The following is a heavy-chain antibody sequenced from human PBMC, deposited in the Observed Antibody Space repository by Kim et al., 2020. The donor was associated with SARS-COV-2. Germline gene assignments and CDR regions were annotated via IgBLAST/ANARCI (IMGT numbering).Heavy chain of an antibody. CDR3: ARIPNYYDSSGYYGYFDL. D-gene: IGHD3-22*01. V-gene: IGHV5-51*01. J-gene: IGHJ2*01. CDR1: GYSFTSYW. Sequence: GESLKISCKGSGYSFTSYWIGWVRQMPGKGLEWMGIIYPGDSDTRYSPSFQGQVTISADKSISTAYLQWSSLKASDTAMYYCARIPNYYDSSGYYGYFDLWGRGTLVTVSS. CDR2: IYPGDSDT.